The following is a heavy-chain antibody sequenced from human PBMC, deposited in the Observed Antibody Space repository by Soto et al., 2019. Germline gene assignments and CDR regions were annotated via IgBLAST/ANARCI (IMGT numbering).Heavy chain of an antibody. V-gene: IGHV4-34*01. D-gene: IGHD5-18*01. Sequence: PSETLSLTCTVYGGSFSGYFWSWIRQPPGKGLEWIGEINHSGSTNYNPSLKSRVTISVDTSKNQFSLKLSSVTAADTAVYYCARRYGSCFAYWGQGTLVTVSS. CDR2: INHSGST. J-gene: IGHJ4*02. CDR1: GGSFSGYF. CDR3: ARRYGSCFAY.